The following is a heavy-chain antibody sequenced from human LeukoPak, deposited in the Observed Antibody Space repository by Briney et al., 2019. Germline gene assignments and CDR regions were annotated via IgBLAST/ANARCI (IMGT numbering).Heavy chain of an antibody. D-gene: IGHD3-22*01. CDR2: ISGSGGST. CDR3: AKGSGNYYVGYLDY. J-gene: IGHJ4*02. Sequence: GGSLRLSCAAPGFTFSSYAMSWVRQAPGKGLEWVSAISGSGGSTYYADSVKGRFTISRDNSKNTLYLQMDSLRAEDTAVYYCAKGSGNYYVGYLDYWGQGTLVTASS. CDR1: GFTFSSYA. V-gene: IGHV3-23*01.